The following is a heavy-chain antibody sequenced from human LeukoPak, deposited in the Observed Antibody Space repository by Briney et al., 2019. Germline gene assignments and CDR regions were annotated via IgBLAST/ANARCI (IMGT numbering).Heavy chain of an antibody. CDR3: ARDPRYCSGGSCSTFAQPNWFDP. J-gene: IGHJ5*02. CDR2: INPNSGGT. D-gene: IGHD2-15*01. Sequence: ASVKVSCKASGYTFTGYYLHWVRQAPGQGLEWMGWINPNSGGTNYAQKFQGRVTMTRDTSISTAYMELSRLRSDDTAVYYCARDPRYCSGGSCSTFAQPNWFDPWGQGTLVTVSS. CDR1: GYTFTGYY. V-gene: IGHV1-2*02.